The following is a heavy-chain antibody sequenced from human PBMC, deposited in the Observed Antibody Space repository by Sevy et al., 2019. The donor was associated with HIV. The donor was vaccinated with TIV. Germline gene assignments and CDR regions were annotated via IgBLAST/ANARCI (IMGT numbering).Heavy chain of an antibody. CDR1: GFTFSNYA. CDR2: ISGGDRST. Sequence: GGSLRLSCAASGFTFSNYAMNWVRQAPGKGLEWVSAISGGDRSTYYADSVKGRFTISRDNSKNTLYLHMNSLRAEDTARYYCAKDRVFIVRDAMDVWGQGTTVTVSS. J-gene: IGHJ6*02. CDR3: AKDRVFIVRDAMDV. V-gene: IGHV3-23*01. D-gene: IGHD1-26*01.